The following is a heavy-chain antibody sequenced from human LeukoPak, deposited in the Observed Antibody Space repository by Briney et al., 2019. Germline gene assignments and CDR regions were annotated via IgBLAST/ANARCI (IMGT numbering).Heavy chain of an antibody. CDR1: GFTFGTFA. CDR3: AKGHYDFRDY. V-gene: IGHV3-23*01. J-gene: IGHJ4*02. Sequence: PGGSLRLSCAASGFTFGTFAFSWVRQAPGKGLEWVSSITGDDSTYYADSVKGRFTISRDTSSNTLHLQMNSLRAEDTALYYCAKGHYDFRDYWGQGTLVTVSS. CDR2: ITGDDST. D-gene: IGHD3-3*01.